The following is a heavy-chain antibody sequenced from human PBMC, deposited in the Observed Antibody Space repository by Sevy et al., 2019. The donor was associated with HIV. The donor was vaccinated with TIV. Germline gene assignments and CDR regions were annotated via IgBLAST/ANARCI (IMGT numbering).Heavy chain of an antibody. V-gene: IGHV3-30*18. CDR2: ISYDGGNK. CDR1: GFTFSSYG. J-gene: IGHJ6*02. Sequence: GGSLRLSCAASGFTFSSYGMHWVRQAPGKGLEWVAVISYDGGNKYYADSVKGRFTISRDNSKNTLYLQMNSLRAEDTAVYYCAKDRGSSTHYYYYGMDVWGQGTTVTVSS. CDR3: AKDRGSSTHYYYYGMDV. D-gene: IGHD2-2*01.